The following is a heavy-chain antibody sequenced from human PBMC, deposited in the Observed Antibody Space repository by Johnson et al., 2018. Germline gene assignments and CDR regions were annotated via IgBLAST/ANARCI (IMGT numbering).Heavy chain of an antibody. Sequence: QVQLVQSGGGVVQPGRSLRLSCAASGFAFSSYGMHWVRQAPGKGLEWVAVIWYDGSNKYYADSVKGRFPISRDNSKNTLYLQMNSLRAEDTAVYYCAREAPWPAAIPTYGMDVWGQGTTVTVSS. CDR2: IWYDGSNK. D-gene: IGHD2-2*01. V-gene: IGHV3-33*01. CDR3: AREAPWPAAIPTYGMDV. J-gene: IGHJ6*02. CDR1: GFAFSSYG.